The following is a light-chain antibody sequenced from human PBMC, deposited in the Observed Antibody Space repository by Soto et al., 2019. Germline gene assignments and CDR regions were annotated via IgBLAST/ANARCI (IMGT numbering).Light chain of an antibody. CDR3: QQYNNWPPFIT. Sequence: EIVITQSPATLSVSPVERATLSCRASQIVSSNLAWYQQKPGQAPRLLIYGASTRATGIPARFSGSGSGTEFTLTISSLQSEDFAVYYCQQYNNWPPFITFGQGTRLEIK. V-gene: IGKV3-15*01. CDR2: GAS. CDR1: QIVSSN. J-gene: IGKJ5*01.